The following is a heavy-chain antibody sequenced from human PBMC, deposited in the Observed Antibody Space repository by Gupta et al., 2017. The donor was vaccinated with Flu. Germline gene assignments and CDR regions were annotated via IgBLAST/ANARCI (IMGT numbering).Heavy chain of an antibody. CDR3: ARGGVQLWVDS. Sequence: VQLVQSWAEVKQPGSSVTVSSKASGGTFSSYAMNWVRQAPGQGLEWMGGIIPIFGAATYARRCQDRFAISADESTATSFLEVSSLSPEDKAVYYCARGGVQLWVDSWGQGTLVTVSS. D-gene: IGHD5-18*01. V-gene: IGHV1-69*01. CDR2: IIPIFGAA. CDR1: GGTFSSYA. J-gene: IGHJ4*02.